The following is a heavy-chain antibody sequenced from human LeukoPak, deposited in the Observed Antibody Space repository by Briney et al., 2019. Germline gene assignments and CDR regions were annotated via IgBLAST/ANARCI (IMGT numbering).Heavy chain of an antibody. CDR3: ARGGGGRRGYCSGGDCYGAFDI. CDR1: GFTFSNYC. Sequence: PGRSLRLSWAASGFTFSNYCMHWVRQAPGKVLEWVAVIWYDGIKKYYADSVKGRFTISRENSNNTLYLEMNSLRAEDTAVYYCARGGGGRRGYCSGGDCYGAFDIWGQETMVTVSS. V-gene: IGHV3-33*01. D-gene: IGHD2-15*01. CDR2: IWYDGIKK. J-gene: IGHJ3*02.